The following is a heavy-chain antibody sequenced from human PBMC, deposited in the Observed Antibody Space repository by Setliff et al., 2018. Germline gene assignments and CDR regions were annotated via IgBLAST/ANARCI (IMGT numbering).Heavy chain of an antibody. D-gene: IGHD6-19*01. Sequence: ASVKVSCKASGYTLTSYGISWVRQAPGQGLEWMGWISAYNGNTNYAQKLQGRVTMTTDTSTSTAYMELRSLRSDDTAVYYCARANDYSSGWYFYYYGMDVWGQGTTVTVSS. V-gene: IGHV1-18*01. CDR3: ARANDYSSGWYFYYYGMDV. CDR1: GYTLTSYG. CDR2: ISAYNGNT. J-gene: IGHJ6*02.